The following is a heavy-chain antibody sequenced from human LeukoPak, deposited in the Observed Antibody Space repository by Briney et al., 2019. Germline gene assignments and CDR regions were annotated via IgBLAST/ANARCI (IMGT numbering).Heavy chain of an antibody. Sequence: GGSLRLSCAASGFTFSTYSMNWVRQAPGKGLEWVSSISSSSSTYIYYADSVKGRFTISRDNSKNTLYLQMNSLRAEDTAVYYCARLTYNYGTGSGFDFWGQGTLVTVSS. D-gene: IGHD5-18*01. V-gene: IGHV3-21*01. CDR1: GFTFSTYS. CDR3: ARLTYNYGTGSGFDF. J-gene: IGHJ4*02. CDR2: ISSSSSTYI.